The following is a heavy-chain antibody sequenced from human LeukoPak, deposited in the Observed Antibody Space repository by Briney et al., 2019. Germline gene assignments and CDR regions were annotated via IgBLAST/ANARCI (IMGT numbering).Heavy chain of an antibody. CDR1: GGSISNHY. Sequence: SETLSLTCTVSGGSISNHYWSWIRHPPGKGLEWIGFIYATGRTDYNPSFTSRATVSVDMSNNQFSLELTSVTAADTAMYYCARYFEVAGRWYLDYWGQGTLVTVSS. D-gene: IGHD2-15*01. J-gene: IGHJ4*02. V-gene: IGHV4-4*08. CDR2: IYATGRT. CDR3: ARYFEVAGRWYLDY.